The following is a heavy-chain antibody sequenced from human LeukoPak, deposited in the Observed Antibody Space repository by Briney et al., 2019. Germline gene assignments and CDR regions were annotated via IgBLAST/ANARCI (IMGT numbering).Heavy chain of an antibody. Sequence: GGSLRLSCAASGFTFSRYGMNRVRQAPGKGLEWVSGISDSGATIYYADSVKGRFTVSRDNSKNMLYLQMHSLRPEDTAIYYCAKIRAARPGYWGQGTLVTVSS. CDR1: GFTFSRYG. CDR2: ISDSGATI. CDR3: AKIRAARPGY. V-gene: IGHV3-23*01. J-gene: IGHJ4*02. D-gene: IGHD6-6*01.